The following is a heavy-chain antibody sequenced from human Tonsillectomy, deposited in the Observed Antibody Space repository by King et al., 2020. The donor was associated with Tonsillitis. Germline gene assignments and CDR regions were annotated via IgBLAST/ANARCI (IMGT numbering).Heavy chain of an antibody. CDR1: GGSISSYY. Sequence: QLQESGPGLVKPSETLSLTCTVSGGSISSYYWSWIRQPPGKGLEWIGYIYYSGSTNYNPSLKSRVTISVDTSKNQFSLKLSSVTAADTAVYYCARQREYYYDSSGDSMGFDPWGQGTLVTVSS. CDR2: IYYSGST. CDR3: ARQREYYYDSSGDSMGFDP. D-gene: IGHD3-22*01. J-gene: IGHJ5*02. V-gene: IGHV4-59*08.